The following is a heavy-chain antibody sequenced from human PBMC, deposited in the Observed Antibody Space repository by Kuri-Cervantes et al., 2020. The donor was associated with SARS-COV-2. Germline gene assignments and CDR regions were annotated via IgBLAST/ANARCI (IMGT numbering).Heavy chain of an antibody. V-gene: IGHV1-69*13. Sequence: SVKVSCKASGGTFSSYAISWVRQAPGQGLEWMGGIIPIFGTANYAQKFQGRVTITADESTSTAYMELRSLRSDDTAVYYRARDLDMITFGGVMAWGQGTLVTVSS. D-gene: IGHD3-16*01. CDR1: GGTFSSYA. CDR2: IIPIFGTA. CDR3: ARDLDMITFGGVMA. J-gene: IGHJ5*02.